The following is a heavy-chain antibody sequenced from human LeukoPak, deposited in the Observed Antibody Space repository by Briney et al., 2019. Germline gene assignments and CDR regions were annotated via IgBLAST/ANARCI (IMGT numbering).Heavy chain of an antibody. CDR1: GYTFSNYG. CDR2: ISAYNGTT. D-gene: IGHD5-12*01. CDR3: AREGVWNIVATSDY. Sequence: AASVRVSCKASGYTFSNYGVSWVRQAPGQGLEWMGWISAYNGTTNYAQKLQGRVTMTTDTSTSTAYMELRSLRSDDTAVYYCAREGVWNIVATSDYWGQGTLVTVSS. V-gene: IGHV1-18*01. J-gene: IGHJ4*02.